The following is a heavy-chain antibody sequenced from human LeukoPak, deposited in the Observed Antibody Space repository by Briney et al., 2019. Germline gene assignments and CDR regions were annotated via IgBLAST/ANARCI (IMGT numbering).Heavy chain of an antibody. D-gene: IGHD6-13*01. J-gene: IGHJ5*02. Sequence: GGSLRLSCAASGFTFSSFWMSWLRQAPGKGLEWVASIKVDGSEKYYADSVKGRFTISRDNAKNSLYLQVHSLRADDTAVYYCARGTSSSPNWFDPWGQGTLVTVSS. CDR2: IKVDGSEK. V-gene: IGHV3-7*04. CDR3: ARGTSSSPNWFDP. CDR1: GFTFSSFW.